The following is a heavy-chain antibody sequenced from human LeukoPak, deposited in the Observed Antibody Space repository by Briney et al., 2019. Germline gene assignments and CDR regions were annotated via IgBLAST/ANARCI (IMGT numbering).Heavy chain of an antibody. CDR2: ISGSGGST. CDR3: AKTDGNMIRGVIITCDY. D-gene: IGHD3-10*01. Sequence: PGGSLRLSCAASGFIFSSYAMSWVRQAPGKGLEWVSVISGSGGSTYHADSVKGRFTISIDNSNNTLYMQMNSLRAEDTAVYYCAKTDGNMIRGVIITCDYWGQGTLVTVSS. J-gene: IGHJ4*02. CDR1: GFIFSSYA. V-gene: IGHV3-23*01.